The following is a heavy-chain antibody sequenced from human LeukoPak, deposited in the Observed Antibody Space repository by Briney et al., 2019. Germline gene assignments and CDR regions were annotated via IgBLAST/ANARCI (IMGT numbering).Heavy chain of an antibody. CDR3: AKHRGYVSTTTHDY. J-gene: IGHJ4*02. Sequence: GGSLRLSCAASGFSFSSYWMHWVRQAPGKGLVWVARINSDGSTTNYADYVKGRFTISRDNAKNTLYLQMNSPRAEDTAVYYCAKHRGYVSTTTHDYWGQGTLVTVSS. D-gene: IGHD5-12*01. CDR2: INSDGSTT. V-gene: IGHV3-74*01. CDR1: GFSFSSYW.